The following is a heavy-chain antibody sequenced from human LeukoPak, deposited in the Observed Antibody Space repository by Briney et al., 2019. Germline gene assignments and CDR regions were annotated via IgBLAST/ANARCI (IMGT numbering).Heavy chain of an antibody. Sequence: GGTLRLSCAASGFTFNNFGMGWVRQAPGKGLEWVSLISGSGGRTYYADSVTGRFTISRDNSKNTLYLQMNSLRAEDTAVYYCARILDSAWGELGYWGQGTLVTVSS. CDR3: ARILDSAWGELGY. D-gene: IGHD6-19*01. V-gene: IGHV3-23*01. CDR1: GFTFNNFG. J-gene: IGHJ4*02. CDR2: ISGSGGRT.